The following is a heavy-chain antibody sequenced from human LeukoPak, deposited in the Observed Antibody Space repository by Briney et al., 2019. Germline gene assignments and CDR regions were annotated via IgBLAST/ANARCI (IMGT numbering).Heavy chain of an antibody. CDR2: IKSKTDGGTT. V-gene: IGHV3-15*01. D-gene: IGHD6-13*01. CDR1: GFTFSNAW. J-gene: IGHJ4*02. Sequence: GGSLRLSCAASGFTFSNAWMSWVRQAPGKGLEWVGRIKSKTDGGTTDYAAPVKGRFTISRDDSKNTLYLQMNSLKTEDTAVYYCTTDIIAAAGIHHWGQGTLVTVSS. CDR3: TTDIIAAAGIHH.